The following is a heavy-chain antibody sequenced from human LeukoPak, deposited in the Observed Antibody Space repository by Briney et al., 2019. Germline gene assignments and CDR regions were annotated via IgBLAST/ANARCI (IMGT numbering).Heavy chain of an antibody. CDR3: ARDGHRRYHYDSSGREDAFDI. J-gene: IGHJ3*02. D-gene: IGHD3-22*01. V-gene: IGHV1-69*13. CDR2: IIPIFGTA. CDR1: GGTFSSYA. Sequence: SVKVSCKASGGTFSSYAISWVRQAPGQGLEWMGGIIPIFGTANYAQKFLGRVTITADESTSTAYMELRSLRSDDTAVYYCARDGHRRYHYDSSGREDAFDIWGQGTMVTVSS.